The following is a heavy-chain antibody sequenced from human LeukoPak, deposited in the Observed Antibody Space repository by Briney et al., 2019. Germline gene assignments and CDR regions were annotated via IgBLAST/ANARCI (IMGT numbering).Heavy chain of an antibody. CDR2: FDPEDGET. CDR3: ATHDGAKFLRFLEWLLPTTFDY. J-gene: IGHJ4*02. Sequence: ASVKVSCKVSGYTLTELSMHWVRQAPGKGLEWMGGFDPEDGETIYAQKFQGRVTMTEDTSTDTAYMELSSLRSEDTAVYYCATHDGAKFLRFLEWLLPTTFDYWGQGTLVTVSS. CDR1: GYTLTELS. V-gene: IGHV1-24*01. D-gene: IGHD3-3*01.